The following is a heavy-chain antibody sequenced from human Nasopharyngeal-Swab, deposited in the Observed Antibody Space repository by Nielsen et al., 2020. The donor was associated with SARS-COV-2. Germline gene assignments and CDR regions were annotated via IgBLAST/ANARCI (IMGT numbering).Heavy chain of an antibody. CDR2: ISYDGSNK. D-gene: IGHD4-11*01. V-gene: IGHV3-30*03. CDR3: ATDALDYNKGYYYYYYMDV. J-gene: IGHJ6*03. CDR1: GFTFSSFR. Sequence: GESLKISFVSPGFTFSSFRMHWVRQAPGKGLEWVAVISYDGSNKYYADSVKGRFTISRDNSKNTLHLQMNSLRAEDTTVYYCATDALDYNKGYYYYYYMDVWGKGTTVTVSS.